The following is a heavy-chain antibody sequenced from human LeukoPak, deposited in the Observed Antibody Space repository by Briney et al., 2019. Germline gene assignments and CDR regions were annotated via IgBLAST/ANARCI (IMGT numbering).Heavy chain of an antibody. J-gene: IGHJ4*02. CDR1: GFTFSSYW. CDR2: IKQDGSEK. Sequence: GGSLRLSCAVSGFTFSSYWMSWVRQAPGKGLEWVANIKQDGSEKYYVDSVKGRFTISRDNAKNSLYLQMNSLRAEDTAVYYCAKDLYDSSGYYFDYWGQGTLVTVSS. V-gene: IGHV3-7*03. D-gene: IGHD3-22*01. CDR3: AKDLYDSSGYYFDY.